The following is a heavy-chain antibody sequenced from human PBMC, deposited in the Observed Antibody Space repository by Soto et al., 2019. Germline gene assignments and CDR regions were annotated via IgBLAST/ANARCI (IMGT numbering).Heavy chain of an antibody. Sequence: SETLSLTCAVSGVSITSANWWTWVRQPPGGGLEWIGEISHSGITNYKASLKSRVTMSVDKTKNDVSLKLTSVTAADTAVYYCARVIRGWFDPWGQGTPVTVSS. J-gene: IGHJ5*02. V-gene: IGHV4-4*02. CDR3: ARVIRGWFDP. CDR1: GVSITSANW. CDR2: ISHSGIT.